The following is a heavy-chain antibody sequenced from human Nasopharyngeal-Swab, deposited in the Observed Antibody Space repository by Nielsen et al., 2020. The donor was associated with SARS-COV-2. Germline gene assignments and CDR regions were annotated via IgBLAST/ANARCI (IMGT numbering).Heavy chain of an antibody. Sequence: GESLKISCAASGFTFSSYAMSWVRQAPGKGLEWDSAISGSGGSTYYADSVKGRFTISRDNSKNTLYLQMNSLRAEDTAVYYCAKARTPLEAVTFGGVMENWGQGTLVTVSS. D-gene: IGHD3-16*01. CDR3: AKARTPLEAVTFGGVMEN. J-gene: IGHJ4*02. CDR1: GFTFSSYA. CDR2: ISGSGGST. V-gene: IGHV3-23*01.